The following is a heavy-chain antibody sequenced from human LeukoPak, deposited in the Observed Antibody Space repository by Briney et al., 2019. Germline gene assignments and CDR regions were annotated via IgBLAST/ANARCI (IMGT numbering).Heavy chain of an antibody. J-gene: IGHJ4*02. CDR2: IYYSGST. CDR1: GGSISSGGYY. V-gene: IGHV4-31*03. Sequence: SETLSLACTVSGGSISSGGYYWSWIRQHPGKGLEWIGYIYYSGSTYYNPSLKSRVTISVDTSKNQFSLKLSSLTAADTAVYSCARVGGMAKINEAYFDYWGKGTLVTVSS. CDR3: ARVGGMAKINEAYFDY. D-gene: IGHD5-24*01.